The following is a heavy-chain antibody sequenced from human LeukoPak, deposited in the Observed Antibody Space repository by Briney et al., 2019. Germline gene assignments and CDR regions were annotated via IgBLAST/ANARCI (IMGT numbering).Heavy chain of an antibody. CDR2: IIPIFGTA. J-gene: IGHJ4*02. Sequence: ASVRVSCKASGGTFSSYAISWVRQAPGQGLEWMGGIIPIFGTANYAQKFQGRVTITADESTSTAYMELSSLRSEGTAVYYCARGGSSWYYFDYWGQGTLVTVSS. V-gene: IGHV1-69*13. CDR1: GGTFSSYA. D-gene: IGHD6-13*01. CDR3: ARGGSSWYYFDY.